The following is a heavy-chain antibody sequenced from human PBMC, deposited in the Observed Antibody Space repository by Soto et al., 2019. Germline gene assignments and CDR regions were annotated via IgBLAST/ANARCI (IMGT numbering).Heavy chain of an antibody. V-gene: IGHV3-23*01. CDR3: ANFHLQLSDY. J-gene: IGHJ4*02. CDR2: ISGSGVST. Sequence: GGSLILSGAASGLTYSSYTMSCVRQAQGKGLEWVSAISGSGVSTYYADSVKGRFTISRDNSKNTLYRQMNSLRAEDTAVYYCANFHLQLSDYWGQGTLVTVSS. CDR1: GLTYSSYT. D-gene: IGHD2-2*01.